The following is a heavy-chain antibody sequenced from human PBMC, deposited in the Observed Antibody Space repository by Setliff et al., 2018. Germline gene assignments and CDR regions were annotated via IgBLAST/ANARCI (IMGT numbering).Heavy chain of an antibody. J-gene: IGHJ6*03. D-gene: IGHD5-18*01. CDR2: IYYRGST. CDR1: GGSISSSSYY. Sequence: SETLSLTCTVSGGSISSSSYYWGWIRQPPGKGLEWIGSIYYRGSTYYNPSLKSRVTISVDTSKNQFSLKLSSVTAADTAVYYCARDNVDTAMGLSYYYYYYMDVWGKGATVTVSS. CDR3: ARDNVDTAMGLSYYYYYYMDV. V-gene: IGHV4-39*07.